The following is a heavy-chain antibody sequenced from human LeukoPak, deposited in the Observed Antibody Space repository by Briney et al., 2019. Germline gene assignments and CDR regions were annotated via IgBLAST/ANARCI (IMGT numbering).Heavy chain of an antibody. J-gene: IGHJ5*02. V-gene: IGHV5-51*01. D-gene: IGHD3-10*01. CDR2: IYPGA. CDR3: ARRPSGSGLGFDP. Sequence: GESLKISCKGSGYSFTSYWIGWVRQMPGKGLEWMGIIYPGARYSPSFQGQVTISADKSISTAYLQWSSLKASDTAMYYCARRPSGSGLGFDPWGQGTLVTVSS. CDR1: GYSFTSYW.